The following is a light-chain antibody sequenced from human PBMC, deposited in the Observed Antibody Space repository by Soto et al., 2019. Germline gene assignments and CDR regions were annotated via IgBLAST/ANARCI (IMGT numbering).Light chain of an antibody. J-gene: IGKJ1*01. CDR3: LQYGGQCRT. CDR1: QSFICMY. CDR2: GAS. V-gene: IGKV3-20*01. Sequence: EVWFTQAPVTLSLSPGERATLSCRASQSFICMYLAWFQQKPGQAPRLLIYGASSRDSGIPDRFSGSGSGTEFTLTISRLEPEDFAVFYCLQYGGQCRTFGQGTKVDIK.